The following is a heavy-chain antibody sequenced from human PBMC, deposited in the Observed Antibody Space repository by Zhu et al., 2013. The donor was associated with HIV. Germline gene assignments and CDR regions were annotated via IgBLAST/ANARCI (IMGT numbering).Heavy chain of an antibody. D-gene: IGHD2-8*01. CDR3: ARNGPLLGAYGMDV. J-gene: IGHJ6*02. Sequence: QVQLVQSGAEVKKPGSSVKVSCKASGGTFSSYAISWVRQALGQGLEWMGGIIPIFGTANYAQKFQGRVTITADESTSTAYMELSSLRSEDTAVYYCARNGPLLGAYGMDVWGQGTTVTVSS. CDR2: IIPIFGTA. CDR1: GGTFSSYA. V-gene: IGHV1-69*01.